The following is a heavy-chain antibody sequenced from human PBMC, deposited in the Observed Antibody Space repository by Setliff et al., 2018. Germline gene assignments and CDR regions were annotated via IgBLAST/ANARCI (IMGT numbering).Heavy chain of an antibody. V-gene: IGHV1-8*02. CDR3: ARGAVPGGVSAFDI. CDR1: GYTFASYD. J-gene: IGHJ3*02. CDR2: MNPNSGNT. D-gene: IGHD2-2*01. Sequence: ASVKVSCKASGYTFASYDINWVRQATGQGLEWMGWMNPNSGNTGYAQKFQGRVTMTRNTSISTAYMELSSLRSEDTAVYYCARGAVPGGVSAFDIWGQGTMVTVSS.